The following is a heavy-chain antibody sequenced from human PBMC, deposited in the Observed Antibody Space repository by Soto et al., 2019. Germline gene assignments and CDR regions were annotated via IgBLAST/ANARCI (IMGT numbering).Heavy chain of an antibody. CDR3: AKDLYSGYGEFDY. Sequence: PVGSLRLSCAASGFTFSSYGMHWVRQAPGKGLEWVAVISYDGSNKYYADSVKGRFTISRDNSKNTLYLQMNSLRAEDTAVYYCAKDLYSGYGEFDYWGQGTLVTVSS. J-gene: IGHJ4*02. V-gene: IGHV3-30*18. D-gene: IGHD5-12*01. CDR1: GFTFSSYG. CDR2: ISYDGSNK.